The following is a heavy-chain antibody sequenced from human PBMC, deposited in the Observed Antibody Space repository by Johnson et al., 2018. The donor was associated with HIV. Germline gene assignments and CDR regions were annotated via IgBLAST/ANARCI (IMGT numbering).Heavy chain of an antibody. D-gene: IGHD5-24*01. CDR3: ARACRDGYTCDAFDI. Sequence: VQLVESGGGLVQPGGSLRLSCAASGFTVSTNYMSWVRQAPGKGLECVSVLYSGGSPYYADSVKGRFTISSDKSKNTLYLQMNSLRAEDTAVYYCARACRDGYTCDAFDIWGQGTMVNVSS. CDR2: LYSGGSP. J-gene: IGHJ3*02. V-gene: IGHV3-66*01. CDR1: GFTVSTNY.